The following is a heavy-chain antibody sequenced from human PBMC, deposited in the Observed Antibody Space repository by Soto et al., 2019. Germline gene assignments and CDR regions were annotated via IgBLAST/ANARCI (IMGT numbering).Heavy chain of an antibody. J-gene: IGHJ3*02. D-gene: IGHD3-22*01. Sequence: PGGSLRLSCAASGFTFDDYAMHWVRQAPGKGLEWVSGISWNSGSIGYADSVKGRFTISRDNAKNSLYLQMNSLRAEDTALYYCAKMLSRRYDSSGADAFDIWGQGTMVTVSS. V-gene: IGHV3-9*01. CDR1: GFTFDDYA. CDR3: AKMLSRRYDSSGADAFDI. CDR2: ISWNSGSI.